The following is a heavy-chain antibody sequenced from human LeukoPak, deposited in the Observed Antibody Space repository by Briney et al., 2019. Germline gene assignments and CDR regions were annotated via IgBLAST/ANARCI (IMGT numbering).Heavy chain of an antibody. CDR2: IYYSGST. D-gene: IGHD2-21*02. Sequence: PSETLSLTCTVSGGSISSYYWSWIRQPPGKGLEWIGYIYYSGSTNYNPSLKSRVTISVDTSKNQFSLKLSSVTAADTAVYYCALLGGDSGDPEYYFDYWGQGTLVTVSS. J-gene: IGHJ4*02. CDR1: GGSISSYY. CDR3: ALLGGDSGDPEYYFDY. V-gene: IGHV4-59*01.